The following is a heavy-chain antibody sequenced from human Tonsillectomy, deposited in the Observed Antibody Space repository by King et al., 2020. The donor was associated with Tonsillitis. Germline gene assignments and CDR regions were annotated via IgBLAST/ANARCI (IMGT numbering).Heavy chain of an antibody. Sequence: QLQESGPGLVKPSETLSLMCTVSGGSITSSRYYWAWIRQPPGKGLEWIATVYYSGSTHSNPSLKSRAAISIDTSTNQFSLNLNSVTAAVTGLYYCARLPDSSSYFDYWGQGTLVAVSS. CDR1: GGSITSSRYY. CDR3: ARLPDSSSYFDY. D-gene: IGHD6-6*01. V-gene: IGHV4-39*01. CDR2: VYYSGST. J-gene: IGHJ4*02.